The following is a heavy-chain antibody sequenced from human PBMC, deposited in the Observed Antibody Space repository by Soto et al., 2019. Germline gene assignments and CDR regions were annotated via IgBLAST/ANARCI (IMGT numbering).Heavy chain of an antibody. CDR2: ISHSGSV. J-gene: IGHJ4*02. Sequence: QVLLQESGPGLVQPSGTLSLSCAVSGGSISSSHFWGWVRQPPGKGLEWVGDISHSGSVNYNPSLKSRVPIAIDKSKIQFSLNLNSVTAADTAVYYCARSFGWYAIDYWGQGTLVIVSS. V-gene: IGHV4-4*02. CDR1: GGSISSSHF. D-gene: IGHD6-19*01. CDR3: ARSFGWYAIDY.